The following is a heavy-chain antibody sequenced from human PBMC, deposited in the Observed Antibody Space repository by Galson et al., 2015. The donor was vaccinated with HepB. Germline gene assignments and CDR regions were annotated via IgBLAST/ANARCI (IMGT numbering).Heavy chain of an antibody. D-gene: IGHD6-13*01. CDR3: ARDSSSWYYYYGMDV. Sequence: EKYYVDSVKGRFTISRDNAKNSLYLQMNSLRAEDTAVYYCARDSSSWYYYYGMDVWGQGTTVTVSS. V-gene: IGHV3-7*03. CDR2: EK. J-gene: IGHJ6*02.